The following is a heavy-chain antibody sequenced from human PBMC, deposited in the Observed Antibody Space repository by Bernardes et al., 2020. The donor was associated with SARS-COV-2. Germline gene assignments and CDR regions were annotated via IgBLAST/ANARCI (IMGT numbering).Heavy chain of an antibody. CDR1: GFTFSNFG. CDR2: ISGSGAGT. CDR3: AKYCSTDRCDS. Sequence: GGSLRLSCAASGFTFSNFGMSWVRQAPGKGLEWVSTISGSGAGTHYADSVKGRFTVSRDNSKNTLYLQMNSLRVEDTAVYYCAKYCSTDRCDSLGQGPLGTASS. J-gene: IGHJ5*02. D-gene: IGHD4-4*01. V-gene: IGHV3-23*01.